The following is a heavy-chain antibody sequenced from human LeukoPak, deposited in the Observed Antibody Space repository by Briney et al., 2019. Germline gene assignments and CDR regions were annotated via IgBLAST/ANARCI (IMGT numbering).Heavy chain of an antibody. CDR2: ISGSGGST. J-gene: IGHJ4*02. Sequence: PGGSLRLSCAASGFTFSSYAMSWVRQAPGKGLEWVSAISGSGGSTYYADSVKGRFTISRDNSKNTLYLQMNSLRAEDTAVYYCAQKRGSGWYYFDYWGQGTLVTVSS. V-gene: IGHV3-23*01. CDR1: GFTFSSYA. CDR3: AQKRGSGWYYFDY. D-gene: IGHD6-19*01.